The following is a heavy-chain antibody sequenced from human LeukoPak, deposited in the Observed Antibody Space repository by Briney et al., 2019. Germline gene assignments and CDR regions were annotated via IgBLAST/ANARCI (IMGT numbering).Heavy chain of an antibody. V-gene: IGHV3-21*01. CDR3: ARDQSPPRYYYDSSGYDY. J-gene: IGHJ4*01. Sequence: GGSLRLSCAASGFTFNSYSMNWVRQAPEKGLEWVSSVSSSSSYIYYADSVKGRFTISRDNAKNSLYLQMNSLRAEDTAVYYCARDQSPPRYYYDSSGYDYWGQGTLVTVSS. CDR2: VSSSSSYI. D-gene: IGHD3-22*01. CDR1: GFTFNSYS.